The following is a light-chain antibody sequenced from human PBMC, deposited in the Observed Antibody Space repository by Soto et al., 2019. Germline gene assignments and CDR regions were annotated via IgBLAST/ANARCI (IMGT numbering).Light chain of an antibody. CDR3: QQYYSYPFT. CDR1: QGISSY. J-gene: IGKJ3*01. Sequence: AIRMTQSPSSLSASTGDRVTITCRASQGISSYLAWYQQKPGKAPKLLIHKASSLESGVPSRLSGSGSGTDFTLTISCLQSEDFATYYCQQYYSYPFTFGPGTKVDIK. CDR2: KAS. V-gene: IGKV1-8*01.